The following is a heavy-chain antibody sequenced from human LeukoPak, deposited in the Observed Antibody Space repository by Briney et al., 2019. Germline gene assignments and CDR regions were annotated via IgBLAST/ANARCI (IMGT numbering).Heavy chain of an antibody. CDR1: GFTFSSYA. CDR3: AEGEKWELYFDY. J-gene: IGHJ4*02. Sequence: GGSLRLSCAASGFTFSSYAMSWVRQAPGKGLEWVSAISGSGGSTYYADSVKGRFTISRDNSKNTLYLQMNSLRAEDTAVYYCAEGEKWELYFDYWGQGTLVTVSS. V-gene: IGHV3-23*01. D-gene: IGHD1-26*01. CDR2: ISGSGGST.